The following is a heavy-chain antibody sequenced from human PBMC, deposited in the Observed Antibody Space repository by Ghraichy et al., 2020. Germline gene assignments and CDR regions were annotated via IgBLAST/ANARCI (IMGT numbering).Heavy chain of an antibody. J-gene: IGHJ4*02. D-gene: IGHD6-19*01. V-gene: IGHV3-7*01. CDR2: IKADGSEQ. Sequence: GGSLRLSCIVSGLPFPFSRSWMSWVRQAPGKGLECVAHIKADGSEQYYVDSVKGRFTISRDNAKSSLYLQLDNVRAEDTAVYYCARDNGWYGADYWGQGTLVTVSS. CDR3: ARDNGWYGADY. CDR1: GLPFPFSRSW.